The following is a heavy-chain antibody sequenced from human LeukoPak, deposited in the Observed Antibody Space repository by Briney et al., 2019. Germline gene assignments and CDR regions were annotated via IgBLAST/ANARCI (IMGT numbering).Heavy chain of an antibody. CDR2: IYYSGST. J-gene: IGHJ3*01. V-gene: IGHV4-59*01. D-gene: IGHD2-21*01. CDR3: ARVEAGLLDAFDL. CDR1: GGSISYYY. Sequence: SETLSLTCTVSGGSISYYYWSWIRQPPGKGLEWIGYIYYSGSTNYNPSLKSRVTISVDTSKNQFSLKLRSVTAADTAVYYCARVEAGLLDAFDLWGQGTMVTVSS.